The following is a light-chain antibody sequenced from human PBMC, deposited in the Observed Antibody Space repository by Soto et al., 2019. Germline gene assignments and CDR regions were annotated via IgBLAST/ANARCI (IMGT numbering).Light chain of an antibody. CDR3: QSYDSSLSVWV. CDR2: GNS. Sequence: QAVVTQPPSVSGAPGQRVTISCTGSSSNIGAGYDVHWYQQLPGTAPKLLIYGNSNRPSGVPDRFSGSKSGTSASLAITGLQAEDEADYYCQSYDSSLSVWVFGGGTQLPS. J-gene: IGLJ3*02. CDR1: SSNIGAGYD. V-gene: IGLV1-40*01.